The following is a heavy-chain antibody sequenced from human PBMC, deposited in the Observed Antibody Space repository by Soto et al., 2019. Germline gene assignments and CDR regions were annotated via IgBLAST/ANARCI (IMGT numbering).Heavy chain of an antibody. J-gene: IGHJ6*03. D-gene: IGHD6-19*01. V-gene: IGHV3-66*01. CDR2: IYSGGST. CDR3: ARDQVRSVAGIHYYYYMDV. Sequence: GSLRLSCAASGFTVSSNYMSWVRQAPGKGLEWVSVIYSGGSTYYADSVKGRFTISRDNSKNTLYLQMNSLRAEDTAVYYCARDQVRSVAGIHYYYYMDVWGKGTTVTVSS. CDR1: GFTVSSNY.